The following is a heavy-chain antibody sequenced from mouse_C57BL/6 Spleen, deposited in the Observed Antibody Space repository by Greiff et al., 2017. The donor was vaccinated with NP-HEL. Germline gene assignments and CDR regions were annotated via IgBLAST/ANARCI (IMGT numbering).Heavy chain of an antibody. V-gene: IGHV8-12*01. CDR1: GFSLSTSGMG. CDR2: IYWDDDK. D-gene: IGHD2-4*01. Sequence: QVTLNVSGPGILQSSQTLSLTCSFSGFSLSTSGMGVSWIRQPSGKGLEWLAHIYWDDDKRYNPSLKSRLTISKDTSRHQVFLKITSVDTADTATYYCASIYYDYDGAMDYWGQGTSVTVSS. CDR3: ASIYYDYDGAMDY. J-gene: IGHJ4*01.